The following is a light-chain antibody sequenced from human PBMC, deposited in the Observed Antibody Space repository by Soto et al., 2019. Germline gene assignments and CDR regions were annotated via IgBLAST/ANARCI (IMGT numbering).Light chain of an antibody. CDR2: AAS. J-gene: IGKJ1*01. CDR3: QQTYSTPRT. Sequence: DVQMTQSPSSLSASVGDRVTITCRASERISEYVNWYQQQPGKAPKLLIYAASTVHSGVPSRFSGSGSGTVFSLTNSSLQPEDFATYYCQQTYSTPRTFGRGTKVEI. V-gene: IGKV1-39*01. CDR1: ERISEY.